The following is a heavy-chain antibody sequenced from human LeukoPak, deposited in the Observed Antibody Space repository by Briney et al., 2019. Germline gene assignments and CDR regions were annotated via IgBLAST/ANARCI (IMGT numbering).Heavy chain of an antibody. J-gene: IGHJ5*02. CDR2: FDPEDGET. Sequence: GASVKVSCKVSGYTLTEFSMHWVRQAPGKGLEWMGGFDPEDGETIYAQKFQGRVTMTEDTSTDTAYMELSSLRSEDTAVYYCATFYCSSTSCPGWFDPWGQGTLVTVSS. CDR1: GYTLTEFS. D-gene: IGHD2-2*01. V-gene: IGHV1-24*01. CDR3: ATFYCSSTSCPGWFDP.